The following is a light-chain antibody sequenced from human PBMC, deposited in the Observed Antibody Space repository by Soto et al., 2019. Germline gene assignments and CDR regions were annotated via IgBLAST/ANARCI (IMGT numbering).Light chain of an antibody. J-gene: IGLJ1*01. CDR2: GNT. Sequence: QSVLSQPPSAYGTPGQRVTISCSGSSSNIGRNYIYWYQQLPGTAPKLLIYGNTQRPSGVPDRFSGSKSGTSVSLAISGLRSEDEADYYCAAWDDSLRGYVFGTGTKLTVL. CDR3: AAWDDSLRGYV. V-gene: IGLV1-47*02. CDR1: SSNIGRNY.